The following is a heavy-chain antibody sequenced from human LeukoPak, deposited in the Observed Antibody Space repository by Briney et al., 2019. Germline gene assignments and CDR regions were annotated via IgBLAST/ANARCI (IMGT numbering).Heavy chain of an antibody. V-gene: IGHV3-30*18. CDR1: GFTFSSYG. D-gene: IGHD3-16*02. Sequence: GGSLRLSCAASGFTFSSYGMHWVRQAPGKGLEWMAVISYDGSNKYYADSVKGRFTISRDNSKNTLYLQMNSLRAEDTAVYYCAKDYDYVWGSYRATPFDYWGQGTLVTVSS. J-gene: IGHJ4*02. CDR2: ISYDGSNK. CDR3: AKDYDYVWGSYRATPFDY.